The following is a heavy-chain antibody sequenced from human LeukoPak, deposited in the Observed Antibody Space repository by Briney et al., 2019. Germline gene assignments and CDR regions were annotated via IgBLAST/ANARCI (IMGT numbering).Heavy chain of an antibody. CDR2: ISGTGDST. CDR3: VEDVVVIVAAKPGI. J-gene: IGHJ4*02. D-gene: IGHD2-15*01. Sequence: GGSLRLSCAASGFSFSTYAMGWVRQAPGKGLEWDSSISGTGDSTYYADAVKGRFTISRDNSKNTLYLQMNSLRAEDTAVYYCVEDVVVIVAAKPGIWGQGTLVTVSS. CDR1: GFSFSTYA. V-gene: IGHV3-23*01.